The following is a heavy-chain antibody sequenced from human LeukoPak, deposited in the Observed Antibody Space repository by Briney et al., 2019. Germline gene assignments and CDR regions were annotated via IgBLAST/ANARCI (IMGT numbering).Heavy chain of an antibody. CDR2: IYYSGNT. J-gene: IGHJ4*02. CDR3: ASQRGGYVDY. CDR1: GGSMTYYY. Sequence: SETLSLTCTVSGGSMTYYYWTWIRQPPGKGLEWIGYIYYSGNTNYNPSLKGRVTISVDTSKNQFSLMLGSVTAADTAVFYCASQRGGYVDYWGQGTLVTVSS. V-gene: IGHV4-59*08. D-gene: IGHD2-15*01.